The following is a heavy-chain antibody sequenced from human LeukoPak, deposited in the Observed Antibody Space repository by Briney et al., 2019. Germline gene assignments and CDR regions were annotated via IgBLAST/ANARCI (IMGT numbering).Heavy chain of an antibody. Sequence: PGGSLRLSCAASGFTFSSYSMNWVRQAPGKGLEWVSSISSSSSYIYYADSVKGRFTISRDNAKNTLYLQMNSLRAEDAAVYYCARGDGSGWSSPYPPWFDPWGQGTLVTVSS. CDR3: ARGDGSGWSSPYPPWFDP. V-gene: IGHV3-21*01. CDR2: ISSSSSYI. J-gene: IGHJ5*02. CDR1: GFTFSSYS. D-gene: IGHD6-19*01.